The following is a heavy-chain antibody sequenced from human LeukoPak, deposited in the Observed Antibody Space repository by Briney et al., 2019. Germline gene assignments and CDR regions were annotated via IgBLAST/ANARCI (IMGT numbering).Heavy chain of an antibody. V-gene: IGHV4-38-2*02. J-gene: IGHJ1*01. Sequence: SETLSLTCTVSGYSISSGYYWGWIRQPPGKGLEWIGSIYHSGSTYYNPFLKSRVTISVDTSKNQFSLKMSSVTAADTAVYYCARDPGSWYFQHWGQGTLVTVSS. CDR2: IYHSGST. CDR3: ARDPGSWYFQH. CDR1: GYSISSGYY.